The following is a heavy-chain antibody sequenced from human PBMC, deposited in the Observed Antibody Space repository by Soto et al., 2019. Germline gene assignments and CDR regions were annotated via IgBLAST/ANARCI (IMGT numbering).Heavy chain of an antibody. CDR3: AGEPDFYDHARNWFDP. CDR2: IHYSGST. J-gene: IGHJ5*02. CDR1: GGSISSGGYF. V-gene: IGHV4-31*03. D-gene: IGHD3-3*01. Sequence: SETLSLTCTVSGGSISSGGYFWSWIRLHPGKGLEWIGYIHYSGSTYYNPSLKSRVTISVDTSKNQFSLKLSSVTAADTAVYYCAGEPDFYDHARNWFDPWGQGTLVTVSS.